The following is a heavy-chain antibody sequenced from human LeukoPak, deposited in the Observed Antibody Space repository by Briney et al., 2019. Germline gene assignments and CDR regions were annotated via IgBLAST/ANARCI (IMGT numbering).Heavy chain of an antibody. J-gene: IGHJ4*02. D-gene: IGHD5-18*01. CDR2: INHSGST. CDR1: GGSFSGYY. CDR3: ARRPGYSYGYPLFDY. Sequence: SETLSLTCAVYGGSFSGYYWSWIRQPPGKGLEWIGEINHSGSTNYNPSLKSRVTISVDTSKNQFSLKLSSVTAADTAVYYCARRPGYSYGYPLFDYWGQGTLVTVSS. V-gene: IGHV4-34*01.